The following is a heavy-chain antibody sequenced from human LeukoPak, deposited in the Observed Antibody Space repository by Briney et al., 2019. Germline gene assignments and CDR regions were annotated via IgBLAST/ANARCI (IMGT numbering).Heavy chain of an antibody. J-gene: IGHJ4*02. D-gene: IGHD6-13*01. V-gene: IGHV4-59*08. Sequence: SETLSLTCTVSGGSISGSYYWSWIRQPPGKGLEWIGYVYYSGGTNYNPSLESRITISVDTSKNQFSLKLISVTAADTAVYYCARLRYSSSWFRWDYWGQGTLVTVSS. CDR2: VYYSGGT. CDR3: ARLRYSSSWFRWDY. CDR1: GGSISGSYY.